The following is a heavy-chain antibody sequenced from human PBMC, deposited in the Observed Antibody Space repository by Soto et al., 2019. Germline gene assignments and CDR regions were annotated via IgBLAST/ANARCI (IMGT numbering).Heavy chain of an antibody. D-gene: IGHD2-2*01. CDR2: ISYDGSNK. V-gene: IGHV3-30-3*01. CDR3: ARDQIVVVPAAREGYYYYGMDV. J-gene: IGHJ6*02. CDR1: GFTFSSYA. Sequence: QVQLVESGGGVVQPGRSLRLSCAASGFTFSSYAMHWVRQAPGKGLEWVAVISYDGSNKYYADSVKGRFTISRDNSKNTLYLQMNSLRAEDTAVYYCARDQIVVVPAAREGYYYYGMDVWGQGTTVTVSS.